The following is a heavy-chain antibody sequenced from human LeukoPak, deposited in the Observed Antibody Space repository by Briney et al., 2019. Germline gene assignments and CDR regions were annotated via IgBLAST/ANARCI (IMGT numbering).Heavy chain of an antibody. CDR2: INPNSGGT. Sequence: ASVKVSCKASGYTFTGYYMHWVRQAPGQGLEWMGWINPNSGGTNYAQKFQGRVTMTRDTSISTAYMELSRLRSDDTAVYYCARDRDDYVWGSYPYPHDAFDIWGQGTMVTVSS. CDR1: GYTFTGYY. V-gene: IGHV1-2*02. J-gene: IGHJ3*02. CDR3: ARDRDDYVWGSYPYPHDAFDI. D-gene: IGHD3-16*02.